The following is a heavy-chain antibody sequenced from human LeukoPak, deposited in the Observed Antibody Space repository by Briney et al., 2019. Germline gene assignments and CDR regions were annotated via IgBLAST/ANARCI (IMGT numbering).Heavy chain of an antibody. D-gene: IGHD1-26*01. V-gene: IGHV1-2*02. CDR2: INPNSGGT. CDR3: ARGGPLIVGAHYYYYYMDV. CDR1: GYTFTGYY. Sequence: ASVKVSCKASGYTFTGYYMHWVRQAPGQGLEWMGWINPNSGGTNYAQKFQGRVTMTRDTSISTAYMELSRLRSDDTAVYYCARGGPLIVGAHYYYYYMDVWGKGTTVTVSS. J-gene: IGHJ6*03.